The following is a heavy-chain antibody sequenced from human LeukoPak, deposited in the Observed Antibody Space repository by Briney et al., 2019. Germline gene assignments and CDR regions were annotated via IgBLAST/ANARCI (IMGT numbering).Heavy chain of an antibody. J-gene: IGHJ6*03. CDR2: IYTSGHI. V-gene: IGHV4-4*07. CDR3: AREEVTRISSPPSYYYYMDV. CDR1: GASLSNSY. D-gene: IGHD6-6*01. Sequence: SETLSLTCTVSGASLSNSYWTWLRQPAGKGLEGIGGIYTSGHINYNPSLKSRVTMSLVTPKNQFSLKLNSVTAADTAVYYCAREEVTRISSPPSYYYYMDVWGKGTTVTVSS.